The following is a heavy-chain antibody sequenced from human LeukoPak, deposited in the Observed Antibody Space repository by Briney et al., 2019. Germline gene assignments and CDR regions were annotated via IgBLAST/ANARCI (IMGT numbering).Heavy chain of an antibody. D-gene: IGHD3-10*01. CDR2: SNPNSGGT. CDR3: ARDYGSGSPEYYFDY. V-gene: IGHV1-2*02. J-gene: IGHJ4*02. CDR1: GYTFTGYY. Sequence: ASVKVSCKASGYTFTGYYVHWVRQAPGQGLEWMGWSNPNSGGTHYAQKFQGRVTMTRDTSTSTAYMELSRLTPDDTAVYYCARDYGSGSPEYYFDYWGQGTLVTVSS.